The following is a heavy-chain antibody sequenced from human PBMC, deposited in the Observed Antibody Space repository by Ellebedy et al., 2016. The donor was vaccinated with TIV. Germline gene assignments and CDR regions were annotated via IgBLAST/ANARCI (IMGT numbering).Heavy chain of an antibody. CDR1: GFTFSIYW. V-gene: IGHV3-7*03. D-gene: IGHD3-22*01. CDR3: VRDGAYGDYSPGYYGMNV. Sequence: GGSLRLSCAASGFTFSIYWMTWVRQAPGKGLEWVANINQDGSRIYYVDSVKGRFTISRDNAKNSVYLRMNTLRVEDTAVYHCVRDGAYGDYSPGYYGMNVWGQGTTVTVSS. CDR2: INQDGSRI. J-gene: IGHJ6*02.